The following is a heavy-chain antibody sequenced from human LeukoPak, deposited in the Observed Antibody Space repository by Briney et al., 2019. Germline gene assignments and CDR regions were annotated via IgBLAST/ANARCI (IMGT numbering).Heavy chain of an antibody. CDR3: ARGLSYYSASGSYYNLPDY. D-gene: IGHD3-10*01. Sequence: GASVKVSCKASGYSFTAYYVHWVRQAPGQGLEWMGWINPNNGGTDYAQKFQGRVTMTRDTSSSTAFMELSRLKSDDTAVYYCARGLSYYSASGSYYNLPDYWGQGTLVTVSS. V-gene: IGHV1-2*02. J-gene: IGHJ4*02. CDR1: GYSFTAYY. CDR2: INPNNGGT.